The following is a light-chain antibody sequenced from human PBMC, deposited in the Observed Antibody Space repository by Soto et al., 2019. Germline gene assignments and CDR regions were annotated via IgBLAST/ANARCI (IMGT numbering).Light chain of an antibody. V-gene: IGKV4-1*01. Sequence: DIVMTQSPDSLAVSLGERATINCKSSQSVLYSSNNKNYLAWYQQKAGQPPKLLIYWASARESVVPDRFSGSGSGTDFTITISSLQAEDVAVYSCQQYYSTHWTFGQGTKLEIK. CDR3: QQYYSTHWT. CDR2: WAS. J-gene: IGKJ1*01. CDR1: QSVLYSSNNKNY.